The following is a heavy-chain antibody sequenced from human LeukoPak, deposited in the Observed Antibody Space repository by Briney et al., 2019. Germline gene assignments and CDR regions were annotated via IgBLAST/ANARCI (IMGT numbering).Heavy chain of an antibody. D-gene: IGHD2-2*01. CDR1: GGTFSSYA. Sequence: GSSVKVSCKASGGTFSSYAISWVRQAPGQGLEWMGWISGYNGNTNYAQKLQGRVTMTTDTSTSTAYMELRSLRSDDTAVYYCARGGSNSYTRDFDYWGQGTLVIVSS. CDR2: ISGYNGNT. V-gene: IGHV1-18*01. CDR3: ARGGSNSYTRDFDY. J-gene: IGHJ4*02.